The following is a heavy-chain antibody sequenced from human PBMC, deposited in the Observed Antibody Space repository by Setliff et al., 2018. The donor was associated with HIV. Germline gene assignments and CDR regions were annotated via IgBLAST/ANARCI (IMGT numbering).Heavy chain of an antibody. CDR1: GFVFSDFW. D-gene: IGHD2-8*01. Sequence: PGGSLRLSCAASGFVFSDFWMSWARQAPGKGLEWVANINDDGNKEWYVGSARGRFTISRDNAKKSLFLQMNSLRADDTAVYYCAALSVRTNPVYGVISTRFDPWGQGSLVTVSS. J-gene: IGHJ5*02. CDR3: AALSVRTNPVYGVISTRFDP. CDR2: INDDGNKE. V-gene: IGHV3-7*03.